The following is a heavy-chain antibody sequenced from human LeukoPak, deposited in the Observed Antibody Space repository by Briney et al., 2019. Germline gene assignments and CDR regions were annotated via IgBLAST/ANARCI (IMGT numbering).Heavy chain of an antibody. J-gene: IGHJ4*02. D-gene: IGHD3-16*02. CDR3: ANPSLGELSFQIDY. V-gene: IGHV3-23*01. CDR1: GFTFSSYA. CDR2: IRGSGGST. Sequence: PGGSLRLSCAASGFTFSSYAMSWVRQAPGKGLEWVSAIRGSGGSTYYADSVKGRFTISRDNSKNTLYLQMNSLRAEDTAVYYCANPSLGELSFQIDYWGQGTLVTVSS.